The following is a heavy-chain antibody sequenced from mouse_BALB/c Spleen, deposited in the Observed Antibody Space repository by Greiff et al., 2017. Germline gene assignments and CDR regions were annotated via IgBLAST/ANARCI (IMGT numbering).Heavy chain of an antibody. J-gene: IGHJ4*01. V-gene: IGHV5-6*01. CDR1: GFTFSSYG. CDR2: ISSGGSYT. Sequence: EVKLMESGGDLVKPGGSLKLSCAASGFTFSSYGMSWVRQTPDKRLEWVATISSGGSYTYYPDSVKGRFTISRDNAKNTLYLQMSSLKSEDTAMYYCARHKTARDAMDYWGQGTSVTVSS. CDR3: ARHKTARDAMDY. D-gene: IGHD4-1*01.